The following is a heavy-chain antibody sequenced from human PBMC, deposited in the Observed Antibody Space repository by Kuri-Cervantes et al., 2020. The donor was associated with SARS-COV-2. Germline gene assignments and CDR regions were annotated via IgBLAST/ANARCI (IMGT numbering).Heavy chain of an antibody. Sequence: GESLKISCAASGFTFSSYSMNWVRQAPGKGLEWVSYISSSSSTIYYADSVKGRYTISRDNAKNSLYLQMNSLRAEDTALYYCARDRTDILLIENWFDPWGQGTLVTVSS. CDR2: ISSSSSTI. J-gene: IGHJ5*02. CDR1: GFTFSSYS. CDR3: ARDRTDILLIENWFDP. V-gene: IGHV3-48*01. D-gene: IGHD2-8*01.